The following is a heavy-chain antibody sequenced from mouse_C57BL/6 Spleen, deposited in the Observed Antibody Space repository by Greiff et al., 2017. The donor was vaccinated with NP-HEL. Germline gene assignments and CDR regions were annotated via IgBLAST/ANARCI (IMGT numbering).Heavy chain of an antibody. CDR2: IHPNSGST. CDR1: GYTFTSYW. Sequence: QVQLQQPGAELVKPGASVKLSCKASGYTFTSYWMHWVKQRPGQGLEWIGMIHPNSGSTNYNEKFKSKATLTVDKSSSTAYMQLSSLTSEDSAVYYCAETSSYYSNPFAYWGQGTLVTVSA. D-gene: IGHD2-5*01. J-gene: IGHJ3*01. CDR3: AETSSYYSNPFAY. V-gene: IGHV1-64*01.